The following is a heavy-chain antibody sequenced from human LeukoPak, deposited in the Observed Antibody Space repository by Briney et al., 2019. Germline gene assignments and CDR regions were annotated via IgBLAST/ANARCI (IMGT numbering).Heavy chain of an antibody. CDR1: GFTFSSYA. D-gene: IGHD3-22*01. V-gene: IGHV3-30*04. CDR2: TSYDGSIK. J-gene: IGHJ4*02. CDR3: ARGARAVVITTDY. Sequence: PGGSLRPSCAASGFTFSSYAMHWVRQAPGKGLEWVAVTSYDGSIKYYADSVKGRFTISRDNSKNTLYLQMNSLRAEDTAVYYCARGARAVVITTDYWGQGTLVTVSS.